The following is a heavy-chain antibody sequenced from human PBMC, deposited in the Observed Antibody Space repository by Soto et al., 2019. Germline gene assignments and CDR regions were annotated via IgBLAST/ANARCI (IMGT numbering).Heavy chain of an antibody. Sequence: PGGSLRLSCAASGVRFSSYALSWVRQAPGKGLEWLLVISGSGATTFSADSVKGRFTFSKDSSMNSFYLQMDSLKVDDTAVYYCATLAMAGDTVYYFNGLDVWGQGTTVTVSS. V-gene: IGHV3-23*01. CDR1: GVRFSSYA. D-gene: IGHD3-3*02. J-gene: IGHJ6*02. CDR2: ISGSGATT. CDR3: ATLAMAGDTVYYFNGLDV.